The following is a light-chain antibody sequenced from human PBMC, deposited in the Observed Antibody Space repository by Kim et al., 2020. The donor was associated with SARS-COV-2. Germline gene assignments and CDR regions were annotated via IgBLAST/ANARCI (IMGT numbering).Light chain of an antibody. CDR3: QQYYSVPYT. Sequence: DIVMTQSPDPLAVSLGERATIKCESSQTIFKSSINRDYVSWYQQKPGQPPRLLISWASMRESGVPERFTGSGSGTDFTLTISSLQAEDVAVYYCQQYYSVPYTFGQGTKLEI. V-gene: IGKV4-1*01. J-gene: IGKJ2*01. CDR1: QTIFKSSINRDY. CDR2: WAS.